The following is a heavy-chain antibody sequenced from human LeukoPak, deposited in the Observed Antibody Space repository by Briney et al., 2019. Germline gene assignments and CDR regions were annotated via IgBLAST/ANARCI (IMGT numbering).Heavy chain of an antibody. D-gene: IGHD3-10*01. CDR2: INHSGST. CDR3: GRGGRGFKPGNWFDP. J-gene: IGHJ5*02. CDR1: GGSFSGYY. Sequence: SETLSLTCAVYGGSFSGYYWSWIRQPPGKGLEWIGEINHSGSTNYSPALKSRVTISIDTSKNQFSLKLNSVTAADTAVYICGRGGRGFKPGNWFDPWGQGTLVTVSS. V-gene: IGHV4-34*01.